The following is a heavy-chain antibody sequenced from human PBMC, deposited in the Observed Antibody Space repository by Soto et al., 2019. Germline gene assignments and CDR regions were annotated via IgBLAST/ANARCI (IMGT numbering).Heavy chain of an antibody. J-gene: IGHJ4*02. V-gene: IGHV2-5*02. CDR3: AHIVVAGLGYYFDY. D-gene: IGHD6-19*01. Sequence: QITLKESGPTLVKPTQTLTLTCTFSGFSLSSTRMAVGWIRQPPGKALEWLALIYWDDDKRYSPFLKSRLTTTNDTSKNQVVLTMSNMDPFDTARYYCAHIVVAGLGYYFDYWGQGTLVTVSS. CDR1: GFSLSSTRMA. CDR2: IYWDDDK.